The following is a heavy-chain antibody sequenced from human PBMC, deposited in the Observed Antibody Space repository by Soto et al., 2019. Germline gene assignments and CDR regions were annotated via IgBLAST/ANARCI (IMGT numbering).Heavy chain of an antibody. CDR2: ISYDGSNK. V-gene: IGHV3-30-3*01. CDR1: GFTFSSYA. CDR3: AREGRITMVRGVMGMDAFDI. D-gene: IGHD3-10*01. J-gene: IGHJ3*02. Sequence: PGGSLRLSCADSGFTFSSYAMHWVRQAPCKGLEWVAVISYDGSNKYYADSVKGRFTISRDNSKNTLYLQMNSLRAEDTAVYYCAREGRITMVRGVMGMDAFDIWGQGTMVTVSS.